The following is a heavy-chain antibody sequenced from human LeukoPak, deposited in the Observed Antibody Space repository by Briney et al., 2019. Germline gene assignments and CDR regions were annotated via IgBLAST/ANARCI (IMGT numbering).Heavy chain of an antibody. Sequence: PGGSLRLSCAASGFTFSSYAMSWVRQAPGKGLEWVSAISGSGGSTYYADSVKGRFTISRDNSKNTLYLQMSSLRAEDRAVYYCAKRTYDSRGHSACCGQRTLVSVYS. J-gene: IGHJ1*01. D-gene: IGHD3-22*01. CDR3: AKRTYDSRGHSAC. CDR2: ISGSGGST. V-gene: IGHV3-23*01. CDR1: GFTFSSYA.